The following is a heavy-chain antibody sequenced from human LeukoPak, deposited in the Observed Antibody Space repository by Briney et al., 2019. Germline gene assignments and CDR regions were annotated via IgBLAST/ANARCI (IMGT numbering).Heavy chain of an antibody. V-gene: IGHV4-34*12. CDR3: AREVDTAMVLDAFDI. CDR1: GGSFSDYY. CDR2: IIHSGGT. Sequence: SETLSLTCAVYGGSFSDYYWSWIRQPPGKGLEWIGEIIHSGGTNYNPSLKSRVTISVDTSKNQFSLKLTSVTAADTAVYYCAREVDTAMVLDAFDIWGQGTMVTVSS. J-gene: IGHJ3*02. D-gene: IGHD5-18*01.